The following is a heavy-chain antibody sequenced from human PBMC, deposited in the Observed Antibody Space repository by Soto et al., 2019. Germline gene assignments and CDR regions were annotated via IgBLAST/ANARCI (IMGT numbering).Heavy chain of an antibody. D-gene: IGHD2-15*01. V-gene: IGHV3-15*07. CDR1: DFSISNAW. J-gene: IGHJ6*02. CDR2: SKTRSEGEAT. CDR3: TTGSVEGV. Sequence: EVQLVESGGGLVKPGGSLRLSCAASDFSISNAWMNWVRQAPGKGLEWVGRSKTRSEGEATDYAAPLKDRFTISRDDSKNTLFMQMNSLKTEDTAVYYCTTGSVEGVWGQGATVIGAS.